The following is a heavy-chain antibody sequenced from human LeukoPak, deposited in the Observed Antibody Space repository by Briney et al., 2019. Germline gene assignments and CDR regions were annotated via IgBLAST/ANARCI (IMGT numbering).Heavy chain of an antibody. V-gene: IGHV3-30*02. CDR3: AKDLKRWQQLRWFDP. D-gene: IGHD6-13*01. CDR1: GFTFSRYG. Sequence: GGSLRLSCAASGFTFSRYGMHWVRQAPGKGLEWVAFIRYDGSNKYYTDSVKGRFTISRDNSKNTLYLQMNSLRAEDTAVYYCAKDLKRWQQLRWFDPWGQGTLVTVSS. J-gene: IGHJ5*02. CDR2: IRYDGSNK.